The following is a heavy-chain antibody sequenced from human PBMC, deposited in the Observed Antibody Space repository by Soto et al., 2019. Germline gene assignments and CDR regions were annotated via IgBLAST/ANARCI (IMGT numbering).Heavy chain of an antibody. J-gene: IGHJ4*02. CDR1: GFSFSSYG. Sequence: VQLVASGGGVVQPGRSLRLSCAASGFSFSSYGMHWVRQAPGKGLEWVAVISYDGSNKYYADSVKGRFTISRDNSKNTLFLQMNSLRAEDTAVYYCAKPYYYDSSAYYYFDYWGQGTLVTVSS. CDR2: ISYDGSNK. CDR3: AKPYYYDSSAYYYFDY. D-gene: IGHD3-22*01. V-gene: IGHV3-30*18.